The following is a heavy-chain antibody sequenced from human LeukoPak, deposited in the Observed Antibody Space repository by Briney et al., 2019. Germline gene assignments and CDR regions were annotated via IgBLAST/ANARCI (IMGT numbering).Heavy chain of an antibody. CDR2: IKQDGSEK. V-gene: IGHV3-7*01. CDR1: GFTFSSYG. Sequence: GGSLRLSCAASGFTFSSYGMHWVRQAPGKGLEWVANIKQDGSEKYYVDSVKGRFTISRENAKNSLYLQMNSLRAEDTAIYYCARAAKTYDYWGQGTLVSVSS. CDR3: ARAAKTYDY. J-gene: IGHJ4*02.